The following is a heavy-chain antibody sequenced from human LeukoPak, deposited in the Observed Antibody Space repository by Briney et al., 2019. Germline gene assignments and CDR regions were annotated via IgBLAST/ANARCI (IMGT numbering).Heavy chain of an antibody. CDR3: AKGRYCGGDCYSGLDY. V-gene: IGHV3-23*01. J-gene: IGHJ4*02. CDR2: ISGSGGST. D-gene: IGHD2-21*02. CDR1: GFTFSSYA. Sequence: GGSLRLSCAASGFTFSSYAMSWVRQAPGKGLEWVSAISGSGGSTYYADSVKGRFTISRDNSKNTLYLQMNSLRAEDTAVCYCAKGRYCGGDCYSGLDYWGQGTLVTVSS.